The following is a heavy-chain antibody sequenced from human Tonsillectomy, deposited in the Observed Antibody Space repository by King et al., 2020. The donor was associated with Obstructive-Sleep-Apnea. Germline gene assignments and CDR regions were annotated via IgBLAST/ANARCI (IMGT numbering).Heavy chain of an antibody. CDR2: INPSGGNT. Sequence: VQLVQSGAEVKKPGASVKVSCKASGYSLTTYYMHWVRQAPGQGLEWMGIINPSGGNTSYAQKFQGRVTMTRDTSTSTVYMELSSLRSEDTAVYYCAREIYGSTWPYLDYYYGMDVWGQGTTVTVSS. D-gene: IGHD2-2*01. CDR1: GYSLTTYY. J-gene: IGHJ6*02. CDR3: AREIYGSTWPYLDYYYGMDV. V-gene: IGHV1-46*01.